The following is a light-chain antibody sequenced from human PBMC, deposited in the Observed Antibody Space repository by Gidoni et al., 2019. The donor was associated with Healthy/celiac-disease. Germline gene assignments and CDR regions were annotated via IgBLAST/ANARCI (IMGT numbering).Light chain of an antibody. Sequence: DIQMTQSPSSLSASVGDRVTITCRASQSISSYLNWYQQKPGKAPKLLIYAASSLQSGVPSRFSGSGSGTDFTLTISSLQPEDFATYYCQQSYSTPLIFXGXTKVXIK. CDR2: AAS. CDR1: QSISSY. CDR3: QQSYSTPLI. J-gene: IGKJ4*01. V-gene: IGKV1-39*01.